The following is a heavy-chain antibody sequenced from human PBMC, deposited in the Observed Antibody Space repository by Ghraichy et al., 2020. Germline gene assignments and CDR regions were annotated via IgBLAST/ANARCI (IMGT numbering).Heavy chain of an antibody. CDR1: GFTFSSYG. CDR2: IRYDGSNK. CDR3: AKDHWRWELLQDRYYFDY. V-gene: IGHV3-30*02. D-gene: IGHD1-26*01. Sequence: GGSLRLSCAASGFTFSSYGMHWVRQAPGKGLEWVAFIRYDGSNKYYADSVKGRFTISRDNSKNTLYLQMNSLRAEDTAVYYCAKDHWRWELLQDRYYFDYWGQGTLVTVSS. J-gene: IGHJ4*02.